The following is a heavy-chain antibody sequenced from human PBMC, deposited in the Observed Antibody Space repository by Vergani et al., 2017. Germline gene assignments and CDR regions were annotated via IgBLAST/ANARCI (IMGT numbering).Heavy chain of an antibody. J-gene: IGHJ4*02. CDR3: ARDRCSGGSCSKYFDY. V-gene: IGHV3-23*01. CDR2: ISGSGGST. CDR1: GFTFSSYA. Sequence: EVQLLESGGGLVQPGGSLRLSCAASGFTFSSYAMSWVRQAPGKGLEWVSAISGSGGSTYYADSVKGRFTISRDNAKNSLYLKMNSLRAEDTAVYYCARDRCSGGSCSKYFDYWGQGTLVTVSS. D-gene: IGHD2-15*01.